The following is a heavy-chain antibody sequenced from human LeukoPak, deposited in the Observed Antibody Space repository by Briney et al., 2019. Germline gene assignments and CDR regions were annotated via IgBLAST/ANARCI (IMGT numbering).Heavy chain of an antibody. J-gene: IGHJ3*02. CDR2: IYDSGST. V-gene: IGHV4-39*01. CDR1: GGSTSSSTYY. D-gene: IGHD2-8*02. Sequence: PSETLSLTCTVSGGSTSSSTYYWDWIRQPPGKGLEWIGNIYDSGSTHYNPSLESRVTISVDTSKNQFSLKLNSVTAADTAVYYCATHSRAGSGGSPNAFEIWGQGTMVTVSS. CDR3: ATHSRAGSGGSPNAFEI.